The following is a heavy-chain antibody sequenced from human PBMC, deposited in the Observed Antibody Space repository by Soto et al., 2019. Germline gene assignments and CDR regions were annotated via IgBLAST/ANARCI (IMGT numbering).Heavy chain of an antibody. D-gene: IGHD3-10*02. CDR1: GGSISSSSYY. CDR2: IYYSGST. Sequence: PSETLSLTCTVSGGSISSSSYYWGWIRQPPGKGLEWIGSIYYSGSTYYNPSLKSRVTISVDTSKNQFSLKLSSVTAADTAVYYCARHPGLRSYYVLWFDPWGQGTLVTVSS. J-gene: IGHJ5*02. V-gene: IGHV4-39*01. CDR3: ARHPGLRSYYVLWFDP.